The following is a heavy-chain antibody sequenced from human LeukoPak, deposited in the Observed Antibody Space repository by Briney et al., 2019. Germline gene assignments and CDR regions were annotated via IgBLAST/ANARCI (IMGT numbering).Heavy chain of an antibody. D-gene: IGHD3-10*01. CDR2: IRYDGSNK. V-gene: IGHV3-30*02. Sequence: GGSLRLSCAASGFTFSSYGMHWVRQAPGKGLEWVPFIRYDGSNKYYADSVKGRFTISRDNSKNTLYLQMNSLRAEDTAVYYCAKSYGSGIYYYYMDVWGKGTTVTVSS. J-gene: IGHJ6*03. CDR3: AKSYGSGIYYYYMDV. CDR1: GFTFSSYG.